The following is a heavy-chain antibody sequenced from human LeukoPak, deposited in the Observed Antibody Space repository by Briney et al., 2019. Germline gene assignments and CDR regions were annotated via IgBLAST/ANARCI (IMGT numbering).Heavy chain of an antibody. Sequence: GGSLRLSCVASGFTFSSYSMNWVRPAPGKGLEWVSSISGRSSYIYYPDSLKGRFPNTRDNAKNSLYLQMNSLRAEDTAVYYCARGHFVGGYYYMDVWGKGTTVTVSS. J-gene: IGHJ6*03. D-gene: IGHD3-3*02. CDR1: GFTFSSYS. CDR2: ISGRSSYI. V-gene: IGHV3-21*01. CDR3: ARGHFVGGYYYMDV.